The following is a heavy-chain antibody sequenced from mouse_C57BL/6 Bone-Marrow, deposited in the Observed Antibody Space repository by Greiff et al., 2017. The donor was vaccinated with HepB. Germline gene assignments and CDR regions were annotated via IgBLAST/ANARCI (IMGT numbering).Heavy chain of an antibody. CDR3: ARRKGLRGYFDV. CDR1: GFTFSDYY. D-gene: IGHD1-1*01. Sequence: EVQLVESGGGLVQPGGSLKLSCAASGFTFSDYYMYWVRQTPEKRLEWVAYISNGGGSTYYPDTVKGRFTISRDNAKNTLYLQMSRLKSEDTAMYYCARRKGLRGYFDVWGTGTTVTVSS. CDR2: ISNGGGST. J-gene: IGHJ1*03. V-gene: IGHV5-12*01.